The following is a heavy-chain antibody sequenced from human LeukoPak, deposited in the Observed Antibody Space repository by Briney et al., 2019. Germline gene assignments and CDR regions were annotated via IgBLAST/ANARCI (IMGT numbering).Heavy chain of an antibody. Sequence: SETLSLTCTVSGGSISSGTYYWSWIRQHPGKGLEWIGYIYYSGSTYYNPSLKSRLTISLDTSKNQFSPKLSSVTAAGTAVYYCARERGRFSAIDYWGQGTLVTVSS. V-gene: IGHV4-31*03. CDR2: IYYSGST. CDR1: GGSISSGTYY. CDR3: ARERGRFSAIDY. D-gene: IGHD3-3*01. J-gene: IGHJ4*02.